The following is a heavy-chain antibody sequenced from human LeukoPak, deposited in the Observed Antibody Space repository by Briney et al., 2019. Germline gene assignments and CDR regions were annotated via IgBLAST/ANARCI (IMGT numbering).Heavy chain of an antibody. Sequence: KPSETLSLTCTVSGVSISSGDHYWTWIRQPPGKGLEWIGYIRYGGSTYYNPSLKSRVIISVDMSNNQFSLSLNSLSAADSAVYYCARAAAVTNSWYYFDYWGQGTLVTVSS. CDR3: ARAAAVTNSWYYFDY. V-gene: IGHV4-30-4*01. D-gene: IGHD2/OR15-2a*01. CDR1: GVSISSGDHY. J-gene: IGHJ4*02. CDR2: IRYGGST.